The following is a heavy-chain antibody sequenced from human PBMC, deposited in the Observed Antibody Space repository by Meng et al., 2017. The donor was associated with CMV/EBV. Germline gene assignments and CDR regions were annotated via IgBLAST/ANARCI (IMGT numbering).Heavy chain of an antibody. CDR3: AKTGGTSWYGDFYFES. CDR1: GFTFPKYA. V-gene: IGHV3-23*01. CDR2: MSATGGNT. D-gene: IGHD6-13*01. J-gene: IGHJ4*02. Sequence: GFTFPKYAMGWVRQAPGKGLEWVSGMSATGGNTYYADSVKGRFTISRDNSKNTLYLEMNSLGVDDTALYYCAKTGGTSWYGDFYFESWGQGTLVTVS.